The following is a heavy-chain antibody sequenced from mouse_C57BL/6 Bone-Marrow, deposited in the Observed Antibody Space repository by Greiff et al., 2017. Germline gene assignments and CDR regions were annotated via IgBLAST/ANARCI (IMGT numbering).Heavy chain of an antibody. D-gene: IGHD2-4*01. CDR1: GYTFTNYW. J-gene: IGHJ4*01. V-gene: IGHV1-64*01. CDR3: ARCDDYGGYTMDY. CDR2: MHPNGGSP. Sequence: QVQLQQPGAELVKPGASVKLSCKASGYTFTNYWMHWVKQRPGQGLEWIGMMHPNGGSPDYNQKFKSEATLSVDKSSRTAYMELSSLTSEDSAVYYCARCDDYGGYTMDYWGQGTSVPVSS.